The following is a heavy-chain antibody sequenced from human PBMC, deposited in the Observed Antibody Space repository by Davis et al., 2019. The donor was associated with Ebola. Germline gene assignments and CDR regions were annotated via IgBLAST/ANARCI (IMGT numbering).Heavy chain of an antibody. CDR1: AFTFSSYS. V-gene: IGHV3-21*01. D-gene: IGHD6-6*01. Sequence: PGGSLRLSCAASAFTFSSYSMNWVRQAPGKGLEWVSSISSSSSYIYYADSVKGRFTISRDNAKNSLYLKMNSLRAEDTAVYYCARESRAARHAFDIWGQGTMVTVSS. CDR3: ARESRAARHAFDI. CDR2: ISSSSSYI. J-gene: IGHJ3*02.